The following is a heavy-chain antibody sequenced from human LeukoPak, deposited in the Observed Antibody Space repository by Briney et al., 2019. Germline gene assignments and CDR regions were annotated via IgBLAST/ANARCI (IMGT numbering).Heavy chain of an antibody. CDR2: IYYRGTT. J-gene: IGHJ4*02. CDR3: AGVFSGRRPFEL. CDR1: GGSINDYY. V-gene: IGHV4-59*03. D-gene: IGHD3-10*01. Sequence: SETLSLTCTVSGGSINDYYCNWLRQPPGKGLEWIGFIYYRGTTNNNPSLKSRVTTSTDTSKKQFSLNLSSVTAADTAIYYCAGVFSGRRPFELWGQGILVTVSS.